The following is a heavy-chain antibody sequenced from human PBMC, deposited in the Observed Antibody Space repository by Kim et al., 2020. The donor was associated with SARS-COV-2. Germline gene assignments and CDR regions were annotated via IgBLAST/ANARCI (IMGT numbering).Heavy chain of an antibody. CDR2: ISGDGGST. CDR1: GFTFDDYA. D-gene: IGHD4-4*01. V-gene: IGHV3-43*02. J-gene: IGHJ6*02. CDR3: AKDDGSNYYYYGMDV. Sequence: GGSLRLSCAASGFTFDDYAMHWVRQAPGKGLEWVSLISGDGGSTYYADSVKGRFTISRDNSKNSLYLQMNSLRTEDTALYYCAKDDGSNYYYYGMDVWGQGTTVTVSS.